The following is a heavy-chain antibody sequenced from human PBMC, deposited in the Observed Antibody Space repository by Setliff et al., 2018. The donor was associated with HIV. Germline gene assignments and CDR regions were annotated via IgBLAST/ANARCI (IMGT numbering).Heavy chain of an antibody. CDR1: GFILSNYW. V-gene: IGHV3-7*01. CDR3: TRRYCTSTSCSSPYDY. CDR2: IKEDGSEK. Sequence: GGSLRLSCAASGFILSNYWMSWVRQAPGKGLEWVANIKEDGSEKNYVNSVKGRFTISRDNAKNSLYLQLNSLRAEDTAVYYCTRRYCTSTSCSSPYDYWGRGTLVTVSS. D-gene: IGHD2-2*01. J-gene: IGHJ4*02.